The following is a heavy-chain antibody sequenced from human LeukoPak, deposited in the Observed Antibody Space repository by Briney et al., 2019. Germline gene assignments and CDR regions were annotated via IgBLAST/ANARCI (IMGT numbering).Heavy chain of an antibody. Sequence: GSLRITCAATGFIFSSYVINWLRQGPGKGLEWVLYISSSGSSIYYADSVKGRFTISRDNAKNSLYLQMNSLRAEDTAVYYCARETSGSLDYWGQGTLVTVSS. CDR1: GFIFSSYV. CDR2: ISSSGSSI. J-gene: IGHJ4*02. V-gene: IGHV3-48*03. D-gene: IGHD1-26*01. CDR3: ARETSGSLDY.